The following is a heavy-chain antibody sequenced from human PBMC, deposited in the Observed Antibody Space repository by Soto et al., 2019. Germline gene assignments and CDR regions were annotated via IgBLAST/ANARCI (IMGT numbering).Heavy chain of an antibody. CDR2: IYHSGST. V-gene: IGHV4-4*02. J-gene: IGHJ6*02. Sequence: QVQLQESGPGLVKPSGTLSLTCAVSGGSISSSNWWSWVRQPPGKGLEWIGEIYHSGSTNYNPSLKSRVTISVDKSKNQFSLKLSSVTAADTAVYYCARDFWSGYHQYYYYYGMDVWGQGTTVTVSS. CDR1: GGSISSSNW. D-gene: IGHD3-3*01. CDR3: ARDFWSGYHQYYYYYGMDV.